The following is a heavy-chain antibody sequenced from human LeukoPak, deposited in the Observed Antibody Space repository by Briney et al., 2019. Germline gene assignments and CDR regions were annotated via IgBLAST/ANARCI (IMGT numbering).Heavy chain of an antibody. D-gene: IGHD1-26*01. CDR3: ARGDLVGATTGFDF. V-gene: IGHV6-1*01. Sequence: SLTLSLTCAISGDSVSSYSAAWNWIRQSPSRGLEWLGRTYYRSKWYTDYAVSAKSRITINPDTSKNQFSLQLNSVTPEDTAVYYCARGDLVGATTGFDFWGQGTLVTLSS. CDR2: TYYRSKWYT. CDR1: GDSVSSYSAA. J-gene: IGHJ4*02.